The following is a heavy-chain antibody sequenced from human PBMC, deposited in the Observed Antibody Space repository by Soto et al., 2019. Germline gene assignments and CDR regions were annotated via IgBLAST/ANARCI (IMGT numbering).Heavy chain of an antibody. CDR2: IYHSGST. CDR1: GYSISSGYY. CDR3: ARHGGFIFDY. D-gene: IGHD6-25*01. V-gene: IGHV4-38-2*01. J-gene: IGHJ4*02. Sequence: PSETLSLTCAVSGYSISSGYYWGWIRQPPGKGLEWIGSIYHSGSTYYNPSLKSRVTISVDTSKNQFSPKLSSVTAADTAVYYCARHGGFIFDYWGQGTLVTVSS.